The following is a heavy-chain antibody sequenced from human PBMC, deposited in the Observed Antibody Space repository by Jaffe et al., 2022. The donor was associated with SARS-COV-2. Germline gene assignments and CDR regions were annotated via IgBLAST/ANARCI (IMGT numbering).Heavy chain of an antibody. CDR2: IYYSGST. Sequence: QLQLQESGPGLVKPSETLSLTCTVSGGSISSSSYYWGWIRQPPGKGLEWIGSIYYSGSTYYNPSLKSRVTISVDMSKNQFSLKVSSVTAADTAVYYCASLASSSWYWFGFGWFDPWGQGTLVTVSS. V-gene: IGHV4-39*01. D-gene: IGHD6-13*01. J-gene: IGHJ5*02. CDR1: GGSISSSSYY. CDR3: ASLASSSWYWFGFGWFDP.